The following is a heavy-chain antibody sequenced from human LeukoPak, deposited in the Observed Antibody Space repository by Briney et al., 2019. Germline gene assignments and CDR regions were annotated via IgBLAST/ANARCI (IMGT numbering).Heavy chain of an antibody. J-gene: IGHJ4*02. D-gene: IGHD2/OR15-2a*01. V-gene: IGHV3-66*02. CDR3: ARGVPSPFPDPFDH. Sequence: PGGSLRLSCAVSGFTFSNKYLSWVRQAPGKGGEWVSVIYSGGATHSADSVKGRFTISRDNSKNTLYLQMNSLRSEDTAVYYCARGVPSPFPDPFDHWGQGTLVTVSS. CDR1: GFTFSNKY. CDR2: IYSGGAT.